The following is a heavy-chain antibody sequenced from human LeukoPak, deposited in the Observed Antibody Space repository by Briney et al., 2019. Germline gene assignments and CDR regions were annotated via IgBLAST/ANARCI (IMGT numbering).Heavy chain of an antibody. Sequence: GGSLRLSCAASGFTFSSYEMNWVRQAPGKGLEWVSSISSSSSYIYYADSVKGRFTISRDNAKNSLYLQMNSLRAEDTAVYYCARDKLGYYFDYWGQGTLVTVYS. CDR3: ARDKLGYYFDY. J-gene: IGHJ4*02. CDR2: ISSSSSYI. D-gene: IGHD7-27*01. V-gene: IGHV3-21*01. CDR1: GFTFSSYE.